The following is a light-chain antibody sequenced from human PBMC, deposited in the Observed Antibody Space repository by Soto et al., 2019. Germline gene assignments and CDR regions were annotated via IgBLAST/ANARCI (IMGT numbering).Light chain of an antibody. V-gene: IGLV1-47*01. J-gene: IGLJ2*01. CDR3: AAWDDSLSAVV. CDR1: SSNIGSNY. Sequence: QSVMTQPPSASGTPGQRVTISCSGSSSNIGSNYVYWYQQLPGTAPKLLIYNNNQRPSGVPDRFSASKSGTSASLAISGHRSEDEADYYCAAWDDSLSAVVFGGGTKVTVL. CDR2: NNN.